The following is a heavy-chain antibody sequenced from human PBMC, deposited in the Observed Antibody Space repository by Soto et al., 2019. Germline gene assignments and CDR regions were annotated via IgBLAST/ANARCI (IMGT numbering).Heavy chain of an antibody. CDR2: ISYDGSNK. J-gene: IGHJ4*02. CDR3: ARGRYYDSSGYSYCFDY. V-gene: IGHV3-30-3*01. CDR1: GFTFSSYA. Sequence: PGGSLRLSCAASGFTFSSYAMHWVRQAPGKGQEWVAVISYDGSNKYYADSVKGRFTISRDNSKNTLYLQMNSLRAEDTAVYYCARGRYYDSSGYSYCFDYWGQGTLVTVSS. D-gene: IGHD3-22*01.